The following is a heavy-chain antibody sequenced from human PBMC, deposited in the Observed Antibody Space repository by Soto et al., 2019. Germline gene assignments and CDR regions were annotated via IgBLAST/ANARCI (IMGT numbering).Heavy chain of an antibody. J-gene: IGHJ3*01. CDR3: ARERFGNYPDESFAFDL. CDR2: IKSIRDGGTT. Sequence: PGGSLRLSCAASGFTISDAWINWVRQAPRMGLEWVGRIKSIRDGGTTDFAAPVKARFAISRDDSKNMVYLQINSLNTEDSAVNYCARERFGNYPDESFAFDLWGQGSLVTVSS. D-gene: IGHD3-10*01. V-gene: IGHV3-15*07. CDR1: GFTISDAW.